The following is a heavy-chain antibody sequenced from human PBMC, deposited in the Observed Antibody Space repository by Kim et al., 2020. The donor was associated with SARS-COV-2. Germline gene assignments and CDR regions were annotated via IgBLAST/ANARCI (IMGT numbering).Heavy chain of an antibody. Sequence: NYAQKIQGRVTMTRDTSTSTVYMELSSLRSEDTAVYYCARGVSGTMAMDVWGQGTTVTVSS. CDR3: ARGVSGTMAMDV. V-gene: IGHV1-46*01. J-gene: IGHJ6*02. D-gene: IGHD6-19*01.